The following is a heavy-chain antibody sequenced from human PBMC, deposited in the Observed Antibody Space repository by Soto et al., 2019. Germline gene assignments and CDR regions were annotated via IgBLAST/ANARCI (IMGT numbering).Heavy chain of an antibody. J-gene: IGHJ4*02. V-gene: IGHV1-69*06. CDR3: ASWRSYSGSYCFAY. CDR1: GGTFNSYT. D-gene: IGHD1-26*01. Sequence: GASVKVSCKASGGTFNSYTINWVRQAPGRGLEWVGQVVPMYDSVNYAENFQGRVTITADKSTKTAYMELTSLRSEDTALYFCASWRSYSGSYCFAYWGQGTLVTVSS. CDR2: VVPMYDSV.